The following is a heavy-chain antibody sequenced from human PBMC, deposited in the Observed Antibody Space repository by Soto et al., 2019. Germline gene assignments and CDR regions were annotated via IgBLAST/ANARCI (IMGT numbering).Heavy chain of an antibody. D-gene: IGHD5-18*01. Sequence: QVQLVQSGAEVKKPGASVKVSCKASGYTFTSYGISWGRQAPGQGLEWMGWISAYNGNTNYAQKLQGRVTMTTDTSTSTAYMELRSLRSDDTAVYYCARVTNGDTAMVSWFDPWGQGTLVTVSS. V-gene: IGHV1-18*01. CDR3: ARVTNGDTAMVSWFDP. CDR1: GYTFTSYG. CDR2: ISAYNGNT. J-gene: IGHJ5*02.